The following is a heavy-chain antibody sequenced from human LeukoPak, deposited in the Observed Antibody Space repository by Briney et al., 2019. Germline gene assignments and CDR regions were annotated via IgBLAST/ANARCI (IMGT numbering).Heavy chain of an antibody. CDR2: IYHSGST. D-gene: IGHD3-10*01. J-gene: IGHJ4*02. CDR3: ARDLGYYGSGSYYNVEVPFDY. Sequence: SSETLSLTCTVSGGSISSGYYWGWIRQPPGKGLEWIGSIYHSGSTYYNPSLKSRVTISVDTSKNQFSLKLSSVTAADTAVYYCARDLGYYGSGSYYNVEVPFDYWGQGTLVTVSS. CDR1: GGSISSGYY. V-gene: IGHV4-38-2*02.